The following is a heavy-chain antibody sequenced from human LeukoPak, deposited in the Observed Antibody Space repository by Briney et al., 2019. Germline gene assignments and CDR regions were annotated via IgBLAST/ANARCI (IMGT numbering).Heavy chain of an antibody. V-gene: IGHV1-8*01. J-gene: IGHJ4*02. CDR1: GYTFTSYD. CDR2: MNPSSGNT. CDR3: ARGRIAAAVRSDY. D-gene: IGHD6-13*01. Sequence: ASVKVSYKASGYTFTSYDINWVRQATGQGLEWMGWMNPSSGNTVYAQKFQGRVTMTRNTSISTAYMELSSLRSEDTAVYYCARGRIAAAVRSDYWGQGTLVTVSS.